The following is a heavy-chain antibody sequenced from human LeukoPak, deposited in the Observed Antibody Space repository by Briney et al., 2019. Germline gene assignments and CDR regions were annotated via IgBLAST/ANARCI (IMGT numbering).Heavy chain of an antibody. CDR1: GYIFTSCG. CDR3: ARVQPHRIYYDDSDYPTRNDY. D-gene: IGHD3-22*01. V-gene: IGHV1-18*01. J-gene: IGHJ4*02. CDR2: ISVYNGNT. Sequence: ASVKVSCKASGYIFTSCGISWVRQAPRQGLEWMGWISVYNGNTNYVQKFQDRVTMTTDTSTSTAYMELRNLRSDDTAVYYCARVQPHRIYYDDSDYPTRNDYWGQGTLVTVSS.